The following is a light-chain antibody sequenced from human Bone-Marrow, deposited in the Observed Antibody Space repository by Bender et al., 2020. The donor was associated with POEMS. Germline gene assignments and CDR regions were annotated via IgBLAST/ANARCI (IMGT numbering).Light chain of an antibody. CDR3: ASYRASSTLYV. Sequence: QSALTQPASVSGSPGQSVTISCTGTSSDVGSYTRVSWYQQPPGTAPKLIIYEVSNRPSGVPDRFSGSKSGNTASLPISGLQAEDEADYYCASYRASSTLYVFGSGTKVTVL. J-gene: IGLJ1*01. CDR1: SSDVGSYTR. V-gene: IGLV2-18*02. CDR2: EVS.